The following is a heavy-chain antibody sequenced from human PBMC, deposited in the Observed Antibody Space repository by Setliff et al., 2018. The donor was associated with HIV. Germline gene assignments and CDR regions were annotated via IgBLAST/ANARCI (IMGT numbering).Heavy chain of an antibody. J-gene: IGHJ3*02. CDR3: ARDYIHVFDI. CDR1: GYTFRANY. CDR2: INPFTGGT. V-gene: IGHV1-2*02. Sequence: GASVKVSCKASGYTFRANYLHWVRQAPGQGLVWMGWINPFTGGTNYAQKFQGKVTVTRDTSINTVYLEVNGLKYDDTAVYYCARDYIHVFDIWGQGTMVTVSS.